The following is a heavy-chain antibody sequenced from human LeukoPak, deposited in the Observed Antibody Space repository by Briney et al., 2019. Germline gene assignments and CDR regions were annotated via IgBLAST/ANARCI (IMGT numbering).Heavy chain of an antibody. CDR1: GGTFSSYA. V-gene: IGHV1-69*04. J-gene: IGHJ5*02. Sequence: ASVKVSCKASGGTFSSYAISWVRQAPGQGLEWMGRIIPILGIANYAQKFQGRVTITADKSTSTAYMELSSLRSDDTAVYYCARGDYSNMNWFDPWGQGTLVTVSS. D-gene: IGHD4-11*01. CDR2: IIPILGIA. CDR3: ARGDYSNMNWFDP.